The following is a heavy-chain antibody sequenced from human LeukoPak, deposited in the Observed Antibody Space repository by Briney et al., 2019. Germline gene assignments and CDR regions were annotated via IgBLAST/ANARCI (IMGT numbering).Heavy chain of an antibody. Sequence: ASVKVSCKASGYTFTGYFMHWVRQAPGQGREWVGRINPNSGGAKYAQKFRGRDTMTRDTSISTAYMELSRLRFDDTAVYYCAREAPVGFGELGAFDSWGQGTMVTVSS. J-gene: IGHJ3*02. D-gene: IGHD3-10*01. CDR3: AREAPVGFGELGAFDS. CDR1: GYTFTGYF. V-gene: IGHV1-2*06. CDR2: INPNSGGA.